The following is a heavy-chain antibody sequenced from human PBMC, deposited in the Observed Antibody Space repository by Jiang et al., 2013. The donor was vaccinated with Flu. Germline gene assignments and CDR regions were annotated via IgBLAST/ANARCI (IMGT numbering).Heavy chain of an antibody. CDR2: ISHTGTT. Sequence: GSGLVKPSETLSLTCSVSGYSISSGYYWGWVRQPPGKGLEWIGSISHTGTTYYNPSLKTRLTISSDTSKNQFSLMLTSVTAADTAVYYCATTTGNWGQGTLVTVSS. J-gene: IGHJ4*02. V-gene: IGHV4-38-2*02. CDR1: GYSISSGYY. CDR3: ATTTGN. D-gene: IGHD3-10*01.